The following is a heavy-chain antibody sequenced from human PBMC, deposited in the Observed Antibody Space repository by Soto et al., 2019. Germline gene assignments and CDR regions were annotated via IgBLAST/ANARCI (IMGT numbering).Heavy chain of an antibody. D-gene: IGHD3-3*01. CDR2: INAGNGNT. CDR3: ARAPQNLRFLEWSPGWFDP. J-gene: IGHJ5*02. Sequence: QVQLVQSGAEEKKPGASVKVSCKASGYTFTSYAMHWVRQAPGQRLEWMGWINAGNGNTKYSQKFQGRVTITRDTSASTAYMELSSLRAEDTAVYYCARAPQNLRFLEWSPGWFDPWGQGTLVTVSS. CDR1: GYTFTSYA. V-gene: IGHV1-3*05.